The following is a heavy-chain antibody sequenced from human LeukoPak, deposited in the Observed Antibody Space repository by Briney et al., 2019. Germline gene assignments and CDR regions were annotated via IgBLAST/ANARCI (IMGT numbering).Heavy chain of an antibody. CDR1: GFTFDTYA. CDR2: ISSEGKTT. Sequence: GGSLRLSCAASGFTFDTYAMHWVRQAPGKGLEYVSSISSEGKTTYYADSVKGRFTISRDNSKSMLYLQMNSLRPEDTAVYYCVKDRWVDHWGQGTLVTVSS. J-gene: IGHJ5*02. CDR3: VKDRWVDH. V-gene: IGHV3-64D*06.